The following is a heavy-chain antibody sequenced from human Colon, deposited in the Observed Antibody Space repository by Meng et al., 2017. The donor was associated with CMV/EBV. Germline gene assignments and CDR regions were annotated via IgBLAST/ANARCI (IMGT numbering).Heavy chain of an antibody. V-gene: IGHV3-23*01. Sequence: GGSLRLSCAASGFTFNRNSMSWVRQAPGKGLEWVSGINGVGDITYYADSVKGRFTISRDNSKNTLYLQMNSLRAEDTAVYYCARDRISYRVYYYYGMDVWGQGTTVTVSS. D-gene: IGHD3-10*01. CDR3: ARDRISYRVYYYYGMDV. CDR1: GFTFNRNS. CDR2: INGVGDIT. J-gene: IGHJ6*01.